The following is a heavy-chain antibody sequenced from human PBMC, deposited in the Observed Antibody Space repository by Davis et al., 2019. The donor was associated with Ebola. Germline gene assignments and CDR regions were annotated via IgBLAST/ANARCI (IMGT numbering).Heavy chain of an antibody. J-gene: IGHJ4*02. CDR2: ISSSSTI. V-gene: IGHV3-48*02. Sequence: GESLKISCAASGFTFSSYSMNWVRQAPGKGLEWVSYISSSSTIYYADSVKGRFTISRDNAKNSLYLQMNSLRDEDTAVFYCARGRTVTNYVDYWGPGTLVTVSS. D-gene: IGHD4-17*01. CDR3: ARGRTVTNYVDY. CDR1: GFTFSSYS.